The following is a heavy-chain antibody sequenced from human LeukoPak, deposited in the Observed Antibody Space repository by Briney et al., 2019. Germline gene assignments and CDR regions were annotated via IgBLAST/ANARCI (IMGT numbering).Heavy chain of an antibody. CDR2: INHGGNT. V-gene: IGHV4-34*01. CDR1: GGSFSGYY. CDR3: ARRRFDGDYSSFDY. D-gene: IGHD4-17*01. Sequence: SETLSLTCAVYGGSFSGYYWSWIRQPPGKGLEWIGEINHGGNTNYNPSLKKRVTMSVDTSKNQFSLKLSSVTAADTAVYYCARRRFDGDYSSFDYWGQGTLVPVSS. J-gene: IGHJ4*02.